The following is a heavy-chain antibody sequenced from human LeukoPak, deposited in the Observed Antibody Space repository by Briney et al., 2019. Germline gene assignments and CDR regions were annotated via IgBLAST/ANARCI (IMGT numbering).Heavy chain of an antibody. CDR3: ARHPFATPFDY. D-gene: IGHD2-15*01. J-gene: IGHJ4*02. Sequence: SESLALTCTVSGGSIINYYWSWIRQPPGKGLEWIGYIYHSGDTNHNPSLKSRVTISTDTSKNQFSLELSSVTAADTAVYYCARHPFATPFDYWGQGILVTVSS. V-gene: IGHV4-59*08. CDR2: IYHSGDT. CDR1: GGSIINYY.